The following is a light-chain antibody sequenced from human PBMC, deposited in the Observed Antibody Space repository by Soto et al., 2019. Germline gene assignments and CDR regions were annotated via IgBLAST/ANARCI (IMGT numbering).Light chain of an antibody. CDR3: QQYNNWPSFYT. Sequence: EIVLTQSPATLSLSPGERATLSCRASQSINRHLAWYRQKPGQAPRLLIYDASNRATGIPARFSGSGSGTDFTLTISSLEPEDFGVYYCQQYNNWPSFYTFGQGTKLEI. V-gene: IGKV3-11*01. CDR1: QSINRH. CDR2: DAS. J-gene: IGKJ2*01.